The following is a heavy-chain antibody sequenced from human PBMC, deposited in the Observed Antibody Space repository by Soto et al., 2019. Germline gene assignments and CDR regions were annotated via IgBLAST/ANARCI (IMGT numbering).Heavy chain of an antibody. V-gene: IGHV4-34*01. CDR3: ARVGIVLVPAATNRGYYYGMDV. D-gene: IGHD2-2*03. J-gene: IGHJ6*02. CDR2: IYHSGST. Sequence: SETLSLTCAVYGGSFSGYYWTWIRQPPGTGLEWIGEIYHSGSTNYNPSLKSRVTISVDKSKNQFSLKLSSVTAADTAVYYCARVGIVLVPAATNRGYYYGMDVWGQGTTVTVSS. CDR1: GGSFSGYY.